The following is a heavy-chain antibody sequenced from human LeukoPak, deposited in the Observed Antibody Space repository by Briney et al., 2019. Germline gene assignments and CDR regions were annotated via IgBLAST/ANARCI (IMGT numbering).Heavy chain of an antibody. CDR1: GFIVSTNY. CDR2: IYSVGGT. Sequence: PGGSLRLSCAASGFIVSTNYMIWVRQAPGKGLEWVSVIYSVGGTYYADSVRGRFTISRDNSKNMLYLQMNSLRAEDTAVYYCARDTPAGDFEYWGQGTLVTVSP. V-gene: IGHV3-53*01. D-gene: IGHD6-19*01. J-gene: IGHJ4*02. CDR3: ARDTPAGDFEY.